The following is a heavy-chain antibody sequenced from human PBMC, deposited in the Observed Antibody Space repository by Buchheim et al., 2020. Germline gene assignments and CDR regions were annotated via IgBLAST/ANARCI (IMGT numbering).Heavy chain of an antibody. CDR2: ISYDGSNK. Sequence: QVQLVESGGGVVQPGRSLRLSCAASGFTFSSYGMHWVRQAPGKGLEWVAVISYDGSNKYYADSVKGRFTISRDNSKNTLYLQMNGLRAEDTAVYYCAKERNYYYYGMDVWGQGTT. CDR3: AKERNYYYYGMDV. J-gene: IGHJ6*02. V-gene: IGHV3-30*18. CDR1: GFTFSSYG.